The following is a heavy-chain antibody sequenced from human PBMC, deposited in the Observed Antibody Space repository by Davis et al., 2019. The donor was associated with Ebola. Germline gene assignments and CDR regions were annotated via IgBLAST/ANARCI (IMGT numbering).Heavy chain of an antibody. Sequence: SQTLSLTRAIPGDSVPSNSAAWNWIRQSPSRGLEWLGRTYYRSKWFVDYAVSVKSRITINPDTSKNQFSLQLTSVTPEDTAVYYCARDPPYDQGYDFWGQGTLVTVSS. J-gene: IGHJ4*02. V-gene: IGHV6-1*01. CDR1: GDSVPSNSAA. CDR2: TYYRSKWFV. CDR3: ARDPPYDQGYDF. D-gene: IGHD3-16*01.